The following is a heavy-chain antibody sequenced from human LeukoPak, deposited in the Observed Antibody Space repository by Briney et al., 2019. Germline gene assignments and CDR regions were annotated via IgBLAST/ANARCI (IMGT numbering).Heavy chain of an antibody. D-gene: IGHD4-11*01. CDR3: ASLFYSNYGDY. V-gene: IGHV4-39*01. J-gene: IGHJ4*02. CDR2: IYYSGST. CDR1: GGSISSTSYY. Sequence: SETLSLTCTVSGGSISSTSYYWGWIRQPPGKGLEWIGSIYYSGSTYFNPSLKSRVTISVYTSKNQFSLKVSSVTAADTAMYYCASLFYSNYGDYWGQGTLVTVSS.